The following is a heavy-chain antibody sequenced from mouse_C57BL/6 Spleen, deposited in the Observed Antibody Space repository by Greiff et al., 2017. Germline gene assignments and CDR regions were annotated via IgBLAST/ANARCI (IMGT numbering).Heavy chain of an antibody. J-gene: IGHJ2*01. Sequence: VKLVESGAELVKPGASVKMSCKASGYTFTSYWITWVKQRPGQGLEWIGDIYPGSGSTNYNEKFKSKATLTVDKSSSTAYMQLSSLTSKDSAFYYCAREIYGSSYDYFDYWGQGTTLTVSS. CDR2: IYPGSGST. D-gene: IGHD1-1*01. CDR3: AREIYGSSYDYFDY. CDR1: GYTFTSYW. V-gene: IGHV1-55*01.